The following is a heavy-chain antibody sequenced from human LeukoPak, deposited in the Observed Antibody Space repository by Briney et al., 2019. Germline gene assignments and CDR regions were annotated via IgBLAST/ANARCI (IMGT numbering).Heavy chain of an antibody. Sequence: SETLSLTCTVSGGSISSYYWSWIRQPPGKGLEWIGYIYYSGSTNYNPSLKGRVTISVDTSKNQFSLKLSSVTAADTAVYYCARGLKSIAARPILYYYGMDVWGQGTTVTVSS. J-gene: IGHJ6*02. CDR3: ARGLKSIAARPILYYYGMDV. CDR2: IYYSGST. D-gene: IGHD6-6*01. V-gene: IGHV4-59*08. CDR1: GGSISSYY.